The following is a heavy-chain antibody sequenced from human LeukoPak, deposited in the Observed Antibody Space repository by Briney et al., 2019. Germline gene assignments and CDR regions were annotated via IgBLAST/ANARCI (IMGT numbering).Heavy chain of an antibody. D-gene: IGHD1-26*01. Sequence: ASVKVSCKASGYTFTSYGISWVRQAPGQGLEWMGWISAYNGNTNYAQKLQGRVTMTTDTSTSTAYMELRSLRSDDTAVYYCARDSVSGSYYHDAFGIWGQGTMVTVSS. J-gene: IGHJ3*02. CDR2: ISAYNGNT. V-gene: IGHV1-18*01. CDR3: ARDSVSGSYYHDAFGI. CDR1: GYTFTSYG.